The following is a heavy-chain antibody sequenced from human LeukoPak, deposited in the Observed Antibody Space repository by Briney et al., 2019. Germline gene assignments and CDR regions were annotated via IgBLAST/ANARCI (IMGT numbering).Heavy chain of an antibody. J-gene: IGHJ4*02. Sequence: GASVKVSCKASGGTFSSYAISWVRQAPGQGLEWMGGIIPIFGTANYAQKFQGGVTITADESTSTAYMELSSLRSEDTAVYYCARARRSGYYDILTGYVDYWGQGTLVTVSS. D-gene: IGHD3-9*01. CDR1: GGTFSSYA. CDR3: ARARRSGYYDILTGYVDY. CDR2: IIPIFGTA. V-gene: IGHV1-69*13.